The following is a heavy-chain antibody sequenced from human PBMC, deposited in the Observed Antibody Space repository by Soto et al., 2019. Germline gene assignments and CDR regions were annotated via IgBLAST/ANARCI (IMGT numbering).Heavy chain of an antibody. CDR2: IYYSGST. CDR3: ARGGIAAAAPPDY. D-gene: IGHD6-13*01. J-gene: IGHJ4*02. CDR1: GGSISSGGYY. Sequence: QVQLQESGPGLVKPSQTLSLTCTVSGGSISSGGYYWSWIRQHPGKGLEWIGYIYYSGSTYYNPSLKSRVTISVDTSKNQFSLKLSSVTTADTAVYYCARGGIAAAAPPDYWGQGTLVTVSS. V-gene: IGHV4-31*03.